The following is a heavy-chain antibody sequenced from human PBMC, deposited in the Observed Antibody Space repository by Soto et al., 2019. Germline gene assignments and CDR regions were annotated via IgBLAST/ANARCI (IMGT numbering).Heavy chain of an antibody. CDR2: IYYSGST. CDR1: GGSISSGDYY. D-gene: IGHD3-3*01. V-gene: IGHV4-30-4*01. Sequence: PSETLSLTCTVSGGSISSGDYYWSWIRQPPGKGLEWIGYIYYSGSTYYNPSLKSRVTISVDTSKNQFSLKLSSVTAADTAVYYCASLYYDFWSGYHENWFDPWGQGTLVTVSS. CDR3: ASLYYDFWSGYHENWFDP. J-gene: IGHJ5*02.